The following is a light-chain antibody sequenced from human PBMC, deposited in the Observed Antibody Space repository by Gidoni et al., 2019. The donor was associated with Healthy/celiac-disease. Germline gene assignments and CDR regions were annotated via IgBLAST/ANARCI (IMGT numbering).Light chain of an antibody. V-gene: IGKV3-20*01. CDR3: QQYGSSLPWT. Sequence: EDVLTQSPGTLSLSPGERATLSCRASQSLSSSYLAWYQQKPGQAPRLLIYGASSRATGIPDRFSGSGSGTDFTLTISRLEPEDFAVYYCQQYGSSLPWTFGQGTKVEIK. J-gene: IGKJ1*01. CDR2: GAS. CDR1: QSLSSSY.